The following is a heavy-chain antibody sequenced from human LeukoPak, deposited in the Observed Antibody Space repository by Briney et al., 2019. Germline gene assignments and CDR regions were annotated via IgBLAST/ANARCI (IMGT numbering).Heavy chain of an antibody. J-gene: IGHJ3*02. Sequence: GASVKVSCKASGYTFTGYYMHWVRQAPGQELEWMGWINPNSGGTNYAQKFQGRVTMTRDTSISTAYMELSRLRSDDTAVYYCAREVLRYFDWLSDAFDIWGQGTMVTVSS. D-gene: IGHD3-9*01. CDR3: AREVLRYFDWLSDAFDI. V-gene: IGHV1-2*02. CDR2: INPNSGGT. CDR1: GYTFTGYY.